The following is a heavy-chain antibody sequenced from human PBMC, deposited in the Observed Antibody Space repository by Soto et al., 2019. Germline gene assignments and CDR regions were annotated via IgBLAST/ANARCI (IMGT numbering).Heavy chain of an antibody. J-gene: IGHJ5*02. CDR3: ARQRNLFDP. D-gene: IGHD1-1*01. Sequence: GAAVKVSCKASGYTFTSNDINWGRQATGQGLEWMGCMNPNSGNTVYAQRFQGRVTMTRNTSISTAYMELSSLRSEDTAVDYCARQRNLFDPWGQGTLVTVSS. V-gene: IGHV1-8*01. CDR1: GYTFTSND. CDR2: MNPNSGNT.